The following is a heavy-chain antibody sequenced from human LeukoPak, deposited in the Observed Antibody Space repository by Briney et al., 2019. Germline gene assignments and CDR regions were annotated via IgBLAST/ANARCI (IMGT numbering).Heavy chain of an antibody. V-gene: IGHV5-51*01. J-gene: IGHJ3*02. CDR3: ARNSQYYDFLRDAFDI. Sequence: PGESLKISCKGSGYSFSSYWIGWVRQMPGKGLEWMGIIYPGDSDTRYSPSFQGQVTISADKSISTAYLQWSSLKASDTAMYYCARNSQYYDFLRDAFDIWGQGTMVTVSS. CDR2: IYPGDSDT. D-gene: IGHD3-3*01. CDR1: GYSFSSYW.